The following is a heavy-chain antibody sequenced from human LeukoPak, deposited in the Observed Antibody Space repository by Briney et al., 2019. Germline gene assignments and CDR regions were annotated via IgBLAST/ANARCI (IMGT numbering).Heavy chain of an antibody. Sequence: ASVKVSCKASGYSFTSYAINWVRQAPGQGPEWVGCISAYNGNTDYAQKVQGRVTMTTDASTSTAHMELVSLTSDDTAVYYCARNPLRSTWSTYNNAMDVWGQGTTVTVS. D-gene: IGHD6-13*01. CDR2: ISAYNGNT. CDR3: ARNPLRSTWSTYNNAMDV. J-gene: IGHJ6*02. CDR1: GYSFTSYA. V-gene: IGHV1-18*04.